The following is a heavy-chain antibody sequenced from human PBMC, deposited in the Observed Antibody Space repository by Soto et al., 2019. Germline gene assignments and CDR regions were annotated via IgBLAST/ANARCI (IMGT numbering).Heavy chain of an antibody. J-gene: IGHJ2*01. CDR2: ISSSSSTI. CDR3: ARIYCSGGSCPGWYFDL. CDR1: GFTFSSYS. V-gene: IGHV3-48*02. D-gene: IGHD2-15*01. Sequence: GVSLRLSCAASGFTFSSYSMNWVRQAPGKGLEWVSYISSSSSTIYYADSVKGRFTISRDNAKNSLYLQMNSLRDEDTAVYYCARIYCSGGSCPGWYFDLWGRGTLVTVSS.